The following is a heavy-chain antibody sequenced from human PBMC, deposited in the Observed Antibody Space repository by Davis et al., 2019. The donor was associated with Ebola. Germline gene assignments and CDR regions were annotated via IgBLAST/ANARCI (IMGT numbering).Heavy chain of an antibody. J-gene: IGHJ6*02. CDR3: ARGLGDYLLYGVGYYYYAMDV. CDR1: GFTFDDYA. D-gene: IGHD4-17*01. CDR2: INGDGTLT. V-gene: IGHV3-43*02. Sequence: GGSLRLSCAASGFTFDDYAMHWVRQSPGKGLECVSLINGDGTLTYYADSVKGRFTISRDNAKNSLYLQMNSLRAEDTAVYFCARGLGDYLLYGVGYYYYAMDVWGQGTTVTVSS.